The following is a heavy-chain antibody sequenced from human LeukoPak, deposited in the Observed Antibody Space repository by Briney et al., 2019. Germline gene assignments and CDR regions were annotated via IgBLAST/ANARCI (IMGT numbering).Heavy chain of an antibody. Sequence: GESLKISCKGSGYNFATYWIGWVRQMAGKGLEWMGIIYPGDSDTRYNPSFQGQVTISADKSISTAYLQWSSLKASDTAMYYCARRGVNYDPFDYWGQGTLVTVSS. V-gene: IGHV5-51*01. D-gene: IGHD1-7*01. J-gene: IGHJ4*02. CDR1: GYNFATYW. CDR3: ARRGVNYDPFDY. CDR2: IYPGDSDT.